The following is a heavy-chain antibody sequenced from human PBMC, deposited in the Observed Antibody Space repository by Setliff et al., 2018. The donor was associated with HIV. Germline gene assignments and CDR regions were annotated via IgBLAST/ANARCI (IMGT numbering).Heavy chain of an antibody. CDR1: GFIFSSYA. CDR3: ARRGNLLEGRQLDS. Sequence: TGGSLRLSCAASGFIFSSYAMHWVRQAPGKGLEWVAVMSYDGNNKYYADSVKGRFTISRDNSKNTLFLQMNSLRPEDTALYFCARRGNLLEGRQLDSWGQGTLVTVSS. D-gene: IGHD1-1*01. CDR2: MSYDGNNK. V-gene: IGHV3-30*01. J-gene: IGHJ4*02.